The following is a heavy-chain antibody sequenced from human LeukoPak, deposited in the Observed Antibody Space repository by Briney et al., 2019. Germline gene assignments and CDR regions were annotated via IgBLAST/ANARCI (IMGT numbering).Heavy chain of an antibody. J-gene: IGHJ5*02. CDR1: GFTVSNNY. V-gene: IGHV3-53*01. D-gene: IGHD1-14*01. CDR2: IYTGGST. CDR3: ANCGREGSRSWFDP. Sequence: PGGSLRLSCAASGFTVSNNYMNWVRQAPGKGLEWVSVIYTGGSTYYAASVKGRFTISRDNSKNTLYLQMNSLRADDTAIYYCANCGREGSRSWFDPWGQGTLVTVSS.